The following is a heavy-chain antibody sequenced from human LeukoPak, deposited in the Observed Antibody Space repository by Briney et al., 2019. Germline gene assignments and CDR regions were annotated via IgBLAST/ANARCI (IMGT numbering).Heavy chain of an antibody. CDR3: TRDYGVLFDY. D-gene: IGHD4-17*01. J-gene: IGHJ4*02. Sequence: GGSLKLSCAASGFTFSGSAIHWVRQAPGKGLEWVGRIRSKANSYATSSAASVKGRFTISRDDSKNTAYLQMSSLKAEDTAVYYCTRDYGVLFDYWGQGTLVTVSS. V-gene: IGHV3-73*01. CDR2: IRSKANSYAT. CDR1: GFTFSGSA.